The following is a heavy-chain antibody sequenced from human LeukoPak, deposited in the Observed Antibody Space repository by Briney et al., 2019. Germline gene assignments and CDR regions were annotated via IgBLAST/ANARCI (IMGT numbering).Heavy chain of an antibody. J-gene: IGHJ3*02. D-gene: IGHD1-1*01. V-gene: IGHV1-2*04. CDR1: GYTFTGYY. CDR3: ARETTGTTLYAFDI. Sequence: ASVKVSCKASGYTFTGYYMHWVRQAPGQGLEWMGWINPNGGGTNYAQKFQGWVTMTRDTSISTAYMELSRLRSDDTAVYYCARETTGTTLYAFDIWGQGTMVTVSS. CDR2: INPNGGGT.